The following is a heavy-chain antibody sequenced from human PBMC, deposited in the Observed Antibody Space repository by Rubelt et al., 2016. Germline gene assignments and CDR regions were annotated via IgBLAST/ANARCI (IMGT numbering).Heavy chain of an antibody. J-gene: IGHJ4*02. D-gene: IGHD6-19*01. V-gene: IGHV1-2*04. CDR3: ARGKAVAGTWKFDS. CDR2: INPNSGGP. Sequence: QVQLVQSGAEVKKPGASVKVSCKASGYTFTGYYIHWVRQAPGQGLEWMGRINPNSGGPNYAQKFQGWVTMTRDTSISTAYMELGSLRSEDTAVYYCARGKAVAGTWKFDSWGQGTLVTVSS. CDR1: GYTFTGYY.